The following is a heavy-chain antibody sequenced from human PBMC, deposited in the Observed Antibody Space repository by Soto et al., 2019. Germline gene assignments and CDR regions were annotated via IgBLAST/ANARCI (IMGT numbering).Heavy chain of an antibody. CDR3: AINRGVIGDALAI. V-gene: IGHV3-66*01. D-gene: IGHD3-22*01. CDR1: GFTVSSNY. J-gene: IGHJ3*02. Sequence: EVQLVESGGGLVQPGGSLRLSCAASGFTVSSNYMSWVRQAPGKGLEWVSVIYSGGSTNYEDSVKGSFTTSRDNSKNTLYIQMNSQRAEDTAVYYWAINRGVIGDALAIGGQGTMVTVSS. CDR2: IYSGGST.